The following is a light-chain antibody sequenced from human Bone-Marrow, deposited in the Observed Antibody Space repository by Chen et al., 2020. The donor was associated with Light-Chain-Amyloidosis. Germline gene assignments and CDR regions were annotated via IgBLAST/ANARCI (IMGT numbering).Light chain of an antibody. Sequence: MMPHPPSVSASPRKPVIISCTRSSGNIATNNVQWYQQRPGSSPTTVIYEDDQRPAWVPDRLSGSIDRSSNSASLTISGLKTEDAADYYYQSYQGSSRRVFGGGTKLTVL. CDR2: EDD. CDR1: SGNIATNN. V-gene: IGLV6-57*01. J-gene: IGLJ3*02. CDR3: QSYQGSSRRV.